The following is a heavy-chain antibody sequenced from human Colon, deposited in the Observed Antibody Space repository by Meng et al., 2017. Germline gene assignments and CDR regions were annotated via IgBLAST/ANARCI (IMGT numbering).Heavy chain of an antibody. CDR1: GGSLSSDTYY. Sequence: QVKRHESGPGLVKPSQNLSLTCTVSGGSLSSDTYYWTWIRQDPWKGLEWIGIINHSGSTYYNPSLKSRVTMSLDTSKQQFSLKLISVTAADTAVYFCARGLNEGGLAHNWFDPWGQGTLVTVSS. CDR3: ARGLNEGGLAHNWFDP. J-gene: IGHJ5*02. D-gene: IGHD1-1*01. CDR2: INHSGST. V-gene: IGHV4-31*03.